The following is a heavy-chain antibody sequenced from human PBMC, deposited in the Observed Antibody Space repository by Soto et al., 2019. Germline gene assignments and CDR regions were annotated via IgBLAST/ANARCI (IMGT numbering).Heavy chain of an antibody. CDR1: VVSLRSKKKG. CDR2: ISWDDDK. CDR3: AQTTMVRGVIPPLGDY. Sequence: KATPTRTQTGNFSVVSLRSKKKGVGWIRQPPGKALEWLALISWDDDKRYSPSLRSRLTITKDTSNNQVVLTMTNMDPVDTATYYCAQTTMVRGVIPPLGDYWGQGTLVTVSS. J-gene: IGHJ4*02. D-gene: IGHD3-10*01. V-gene: IGHV2-5*02.